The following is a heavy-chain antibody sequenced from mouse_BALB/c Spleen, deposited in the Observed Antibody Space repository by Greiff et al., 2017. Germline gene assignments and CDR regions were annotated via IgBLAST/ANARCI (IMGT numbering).Heavy chain of an antibody. Sequence: EVQRVESGGGLVKPGGSLKLSCAASGFTFSSYAMSWVRQTPEKRLEWVASISSGGSTYYPDSVKGRFTISRDNARNILYLQMSSLRSEDTAMYYCARDAYYGYGFAYWGQGTLVTVSA. CDR1: GFTFSSYA. D-gene: IGHD1-2*01. CDR2: ISSGGST. CDR3: ARDAYYGYGFAY. V-gene: IGHV5-6-5*01. J-gene: IGHJ3*01.